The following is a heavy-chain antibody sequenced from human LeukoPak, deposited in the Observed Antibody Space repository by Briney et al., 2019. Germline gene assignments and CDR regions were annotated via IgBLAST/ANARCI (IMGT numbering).Heavy chain of an antibody. Sequence: ASVKVSCKASGYTLTGYYMHWVRQAPGQGLEWMGWINPNSGGTNYAQKFQGWVTMTRDTSISTAYMELSRLRSDDTAVYYCARGDYDFWSGLDYWGQGTLVTVSS. D-gene: IGHD3-3*01. CDR3: ARGDYDFWSGLDY. V-gene: IGHV1-2*04. CDR1: GYTLTGYY. CDR2: INPNSGGT. J-gene: IGHJ4*02.